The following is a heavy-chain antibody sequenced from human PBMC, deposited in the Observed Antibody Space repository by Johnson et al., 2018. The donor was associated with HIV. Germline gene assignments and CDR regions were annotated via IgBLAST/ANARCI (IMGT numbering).Heavy chain of an antibody. V-gene: IGHV3-20*04. J-gene: IGHJ3*02. CDR2: INWNGGST. D-gene: IGHD2-8*01. Sequence: EVQLVESGGRLVRPGGSLRLSCAASGFTFDDYGMSWVRQAPGKGLEWVCGINWNGGSTHFPDSLKGRFTISRDNAKNSLYVERNSLRAEDTAVYYCAKGLVYADPDDAFDIWGQGTMVTVSS. CDR3: AKGLVYADPDDAFDI. CDR1: GFTFDDYG.